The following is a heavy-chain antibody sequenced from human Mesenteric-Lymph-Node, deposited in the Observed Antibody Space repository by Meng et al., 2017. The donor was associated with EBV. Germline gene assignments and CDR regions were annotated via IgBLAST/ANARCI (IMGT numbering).Heavy chain of an antibody. V-gene: IGHV4-4*02. Sequence: QSAESGPGLGGPSGTLSRLFYVSGGSISTTNWWSWVRQSPGKGLEWIVEIYHRGNNNYNPSLMSRAAISADTSKNQFSLKLNSVTAADTAVYYCARAGGLTGFPHGAFDLWSPGTLVTVSS. J-gene: IGHJ4*02. CDR3: ARAGGLTGFPHGAFDL. CDR1: GGSISTTNW. CDR2: IYHRGNN. D-gene: IGHD3-9*01.